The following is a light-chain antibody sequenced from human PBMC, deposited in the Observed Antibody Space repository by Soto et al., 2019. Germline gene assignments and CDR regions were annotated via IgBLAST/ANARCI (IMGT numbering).Light chain of an antibody. J-gene: IGKJ1*01. Sequence: IQLTQSPSTLSASLGDRCTITSRASQSISSLLAWYQQKPGKAPKVLIYDVSSLQSGVPSRFSGSGSGTEFTLTISRLQPDDFATYYCKQYNNDWNFGQGTKVDIK. V-gene: IGKV1-5*01. CDR1: QSISSL. CDR3: KQYNNDWN. CDR2: DVS.